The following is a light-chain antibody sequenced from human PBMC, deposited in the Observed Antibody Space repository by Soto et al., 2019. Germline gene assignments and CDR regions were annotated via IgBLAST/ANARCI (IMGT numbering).Light chain of an antibody. CDR3: SSYTITSTYV. CDR2: EVS. CDR1: SSDVGGYNY. J-gene: IGLJ1*01. Sequence: QSALTQPASVSWSPGQSITISCTGTSSDVGGYNYVSWYQQHPGKAPKLMIYEVSDRPSGVSNRFSGSKSGNTASLTISGRQAEDEADYYCSSYTITSTYVFGTGTNVTVL. V-gene: IGLV2-14*01.